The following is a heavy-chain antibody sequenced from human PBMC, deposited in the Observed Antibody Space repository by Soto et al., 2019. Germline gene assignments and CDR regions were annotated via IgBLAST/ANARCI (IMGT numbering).Heavy chain of an antibody. V-gene: IGHV1-69*01. CDR3: AGLYDSSGEGYFDL. CDR1: GGTFSSYA. D-gene: IGHD3-22*01. CDR2: IIPIFGTA. J-gene: IGHJ2*01. Sequence: QVPLVQSGAEVKKPGSSVKVSFKASGGTFSSYAISWVRQAPGQGLVWMGGIIPIFGTANYAPKFQGRVTITADESTSTAYMELSSLRSEDTAVYHCAGLYDSSGEGYFDLWGRGTLVTVS.